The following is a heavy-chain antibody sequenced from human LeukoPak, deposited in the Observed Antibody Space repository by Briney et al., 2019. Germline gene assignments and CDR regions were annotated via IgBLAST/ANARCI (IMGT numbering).Heavy chain of an antibody. V-gene: IGHV4-59*01. J-gene: IGHJ5*02. D-gene: IGHD3-10*01. CDR1: GDSITGYS. CDR3: VRGPYGSSISNWFDP. Sequence: SETLSLTCSVSGDSITGYSWSWIRQTPGKGLEWIGYIYYNGDTHYNPSLNSRLSMTVDTPKKQFSLNLRSVTAAATAVYYCVRGPYGSSISNWFDPWGQGLLVTVSS. CDR2: IYYNGDT.